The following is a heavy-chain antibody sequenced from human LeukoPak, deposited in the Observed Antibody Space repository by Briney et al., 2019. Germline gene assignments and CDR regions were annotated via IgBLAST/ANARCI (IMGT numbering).Heavy chain of an antibody. CDR3: ARVDYGDYADWFDP. D-gene: IGHD4-17*01. CDR2: IYYSGST. Sequence: PSETLSLTCTVSGGSISSYYWSWIRQPPGKGLEWIGYIYYSGSTNYNPSLKSRVTISVDTSKNQFSLKLSSVTAADTALYYCARVDYGDYADWFDPWGQGTLVTVSS. J-gene: IGHJ5*02. CDR1: GGSISSYY. V-gene: IGHV4-59*01.